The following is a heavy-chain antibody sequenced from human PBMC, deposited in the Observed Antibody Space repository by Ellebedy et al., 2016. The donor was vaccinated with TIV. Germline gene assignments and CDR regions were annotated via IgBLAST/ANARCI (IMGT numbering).Heavy chain of an antibody. D-gene: IGHD3-22*01. V-gene: IGHV3-66*01. CDR3: ARDRHYSDSSGYYNDY. CDR2: TYTDGTT. CDR1: GFTINSNW. J-gene: IGHJ4*02. Sequence: GGSLRLSXAASGFTINSNWMNWVRQAPGKGLEWVSVTYTDGTTYYADSVKDRFTISRDNSKNTLYLQMNSLRPEDTAVYYCARDRHYSDSSGYYNDYWGQGTLVTVSS.